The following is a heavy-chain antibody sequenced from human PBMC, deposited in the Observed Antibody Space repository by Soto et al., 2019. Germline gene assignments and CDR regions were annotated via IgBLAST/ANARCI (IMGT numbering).Heavy chain of an antibody. V-gene: IGHV3-21*01. CDR2: IGTSGSYI. J-gene: IGHJ4*02. D-gene: IGHD1-26*01. CDR1: GFTFSDYY. CDR3: ARGSAFIGLDY. Sequence: GSLRLSCAASGFTFSDYYMSWVRQAPGKGLEWVSSIGTSGSYIYDTDSVKGRFTISRDNTKDSLYLQMNSLRAEDTAIYYCARGSAFIGLDYWGQGTPVTVSS.